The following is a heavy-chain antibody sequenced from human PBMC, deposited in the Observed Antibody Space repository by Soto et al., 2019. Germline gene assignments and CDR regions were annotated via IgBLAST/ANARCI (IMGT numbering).Heavy chain of an antibody. CDR1: GFTFSSYE. CDR3: AREGYYDSSGYYSEGYYYYGMDV. Sequence: PGGSLRLSCAASGFTFSSYEMNWVRQAPGKGLEWVSYISSSGSTIYYADSVKGRFTISRDNAKNSLYLQMNSLRAEDTAVYYCAREGYYDSSGYYSEGYYYYGMDVWGQGTTVTVSS. CDR2: ISSSGSTI. J-gene: IGHJ6*02. V-gene: IGHV3-48*03. D-gene: IGHD3-22*01.